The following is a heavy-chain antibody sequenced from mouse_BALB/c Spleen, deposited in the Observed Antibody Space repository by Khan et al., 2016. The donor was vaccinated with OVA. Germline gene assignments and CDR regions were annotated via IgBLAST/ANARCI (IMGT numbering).Heavy chain of an antibody. CDR1: GYTFTSYV. CDR3: ARNYRYDVYLDY. J-gene: IGHJ2*01. D-gene: IGHD2-14*01. CDR2: IYPFNDDT. Sequence: IQLVQSGPELVKPGASVKMSCKASGYTFTSYVIHWMKQKPGQGLEWIGYIYPFNDDTKYNEKFKGKATLTSDKSSSTAYMELSSLTSEDSAVYYCARNYRYDVYLDYWGQGTTLTVSS. V-gene: IGHV1S136*01.